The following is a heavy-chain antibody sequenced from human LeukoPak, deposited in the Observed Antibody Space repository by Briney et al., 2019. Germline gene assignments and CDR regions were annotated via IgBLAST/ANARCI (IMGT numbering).Heavy chain of an antibody. D-gene: IGHD5-24*01. CDR2: IYYSGST. CDR1: GGSISSSSYY. CDR3: ARAVEMATDDAFDI. Sequence: SETLSLTCTVSGGSISSSSYYWGWIRQPPGKGLEWIGSIYYSGSTYYNPSLKSRVTISVDTSKNQFSLKLSSVTAADTAVYYCARAVEMATDDAFDIWGQGTMVTVSS. J-gene: IGHJ3*02. V-gene: IGHV4-39*07.